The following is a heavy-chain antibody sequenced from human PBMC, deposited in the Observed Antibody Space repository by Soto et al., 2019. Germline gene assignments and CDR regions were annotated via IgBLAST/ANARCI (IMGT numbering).Heavy chain of an antibody. CDR1: GYTFTSYD. CDR3: AIPFLFDEFWSGYHDDAFNI. V-gene: IGHV1-8*01. CDR2: MNPNSGNT. D-gene: IGHD3-3*01. Sequence: ASVKVSCKASGYTFTSYDINWVRQATGQGLEWMGWMNPNSGNTGYAQKFQGRVTMTRNTSISTAYMELSSLRSEDTAVYYCAIPFLFDEFWSGYHDDAFNIWGQGTMVTVSS. J-gene: IGHJ3*02.